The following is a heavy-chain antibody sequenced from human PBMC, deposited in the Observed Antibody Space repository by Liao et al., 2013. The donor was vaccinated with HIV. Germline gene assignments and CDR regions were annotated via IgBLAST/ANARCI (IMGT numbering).Heavy chain of an antibody. CDR2: IYDTGST. CDR1: GGSISSYY. V-gene: IGHV4-59*12. J-gene: IGHJ4*02. Sequence: QVQLQESGPGLVKPSETLSLTCTVSGGSISSYYWSWIRQPPGKGLEWIGYIYDTGSTNYNPSLKSRVTLSVDTSKNQFSLKLSSVTAADTALYYCARDRGGGYCSGGSCFLDYWGQGTLVTVSS. CDR3: ARDRGGGYCSGGSCFLDY. D-gene: IGHD2-15*01.